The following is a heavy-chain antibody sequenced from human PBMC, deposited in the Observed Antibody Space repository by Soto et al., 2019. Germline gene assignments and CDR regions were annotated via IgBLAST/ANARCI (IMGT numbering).Heavy chain of an antibody. CDR3: ATQAVAGATGHGMDV. Sequence: QVQLVQSGAEVKKPGSSVKVSCKASGGTFNNYGISWVRQAPGQGLEWMGGVIPIFGSAKYTEFFRGRITITADTATSTAYMELSSLKSEDTAGYYCATQAVAGATGHGMDVWGQGTTVTVSS. J-gene: IGHJ6*02. CDR2: VIPIFGSA. V-gene: IGHV1-69*06. D-gene: IGHD6-13*01. CDR1: GGTFNNYG.